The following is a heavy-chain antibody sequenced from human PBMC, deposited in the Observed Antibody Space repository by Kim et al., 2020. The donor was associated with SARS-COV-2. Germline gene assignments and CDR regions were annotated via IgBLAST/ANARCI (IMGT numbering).Heavy chain of an antibody. D-gene: IGHD1-7*01. CDR1: GFTFSSYG. V-gene: IGHV3-33*01. J-gene: IGHJ6*02. Sequence: GGSLRLSCAASGFTFSSYGMHWVRQAPGKGLEWVAVIWYDGSNKYYADSVKGRFTISRDNSKNTLYLQMNSLRAEDTAVYYCARDQGRTGTTYYYYYYGMDVWGQGTTVTVSS. CDR3: ARDQGRTGTTYYYYYYGMDV. CDR2: IWYDGSNK.